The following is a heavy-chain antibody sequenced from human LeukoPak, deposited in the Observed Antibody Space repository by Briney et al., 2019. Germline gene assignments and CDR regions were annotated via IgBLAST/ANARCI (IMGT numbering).Heavy chain of an antibody. D-gene: IGHD3-10*01. CDR2: ISAYNGNT. J-gene: IGHJ4*02. Sequence: ASVKVSCKASGYTFTSYGISWVRQAPRQGLEWTGWISAYNGNTNYAQKLQGGVTMTTDTSTSTAYMELRSLRSDDTAVYYCARDRSTMVRGVLDYWGQGTLVTVSS. CDR1: GYTFTSYG. CDR3: ARDRSTMVRGVLDY. V-gene: IGHV1-18*01.